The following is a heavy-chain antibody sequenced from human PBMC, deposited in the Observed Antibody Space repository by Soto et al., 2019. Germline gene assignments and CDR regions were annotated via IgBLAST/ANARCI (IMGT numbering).Heavy chain of an antibody. CDR1: GFTLSDYY. CDR3: ARGVGYDGEYGPPYYSCYYMDV. V-gene: IGHV3-11*01. CDR2: ISSSGSTI. D-gene: IGHD4-17*01. J-gene: IGHJ6*03. Sequence: QVQLVESGGGLVKPGGSLRLSCAASGFTLSDYYMSWIRQAPGKGLEWVAYISSSGSTIYYADTVKGRFTISRDNAKHSLYLQMNSLRAEDTAVYYCARGVGYDGEYGPPYYSCYYMDVWGKGTTVTVSS.